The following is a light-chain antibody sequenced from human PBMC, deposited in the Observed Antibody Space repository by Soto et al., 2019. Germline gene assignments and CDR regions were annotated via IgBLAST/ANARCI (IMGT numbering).Light chain of an antibody. CDR3: YYYGNSPLYT. J-gene: IGKJ2*01. V-gene: IGKV3-20*01. CDR1: QSVSTSH. Sequence: EIVLTQSPGTLSLSPGERATLSCRASQSVSTSHLGWYQKKPGQPPRLLMYEISDRASGIPDRFSGSGSGTDFTLTISRLEPEDFAVYYCYYYGNSPLYTFGQGTKLEIK. CDR2: EIS.